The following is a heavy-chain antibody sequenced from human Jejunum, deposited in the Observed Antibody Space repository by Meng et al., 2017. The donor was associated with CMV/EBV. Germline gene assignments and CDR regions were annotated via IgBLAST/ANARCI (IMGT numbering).Heavy chain of an antibody. CDR1: GYTFTIYY. CDR3: AAKIDITYFDF. V-gene: IGHV1-46*01. D-gene: IGHD1-14*01. CDR2: INPNGGTT. J-gene: IGHJ4*02. Sequence: KASGYTFTIYYMPWVRQAPGQGLEWMGVINPNGGTTAYAQKFQGRVTMTGDTSTSTIYLELNRLRSEDTAVYFCAAKIDITYFDFWGQGTLVTVSS.